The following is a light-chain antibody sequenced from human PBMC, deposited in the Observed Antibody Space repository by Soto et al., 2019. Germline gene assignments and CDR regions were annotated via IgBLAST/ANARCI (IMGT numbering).Light chain of an antibody. CDR3: QQYDSLPFT. V-gene: IGKV1-33*01. CDR1: QDISNY. J-gene: IGKJ3*01. Sequence: DIQMTQSPSSLSASVGDRVTITCQASQDISNYLNWFQQKPGKAPKLLIYDASNLETGVPSRFSGSGSGTDFTFTIISLQTEEIATYYCQQYDSLPFTFGPGTKVDIK. CDR2: DAS.